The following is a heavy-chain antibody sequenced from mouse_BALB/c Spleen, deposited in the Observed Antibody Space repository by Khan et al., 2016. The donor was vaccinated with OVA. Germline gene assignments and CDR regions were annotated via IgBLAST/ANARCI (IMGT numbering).Heavy chain of an antibody. CDR2: IYPYNDDT. V-gene: IGHV1S136*01. Sequence: VQLQQSGPELVKPGASVKMSCKASGYTFTSYVMHWLRQKPGQGLEWIGYIYPYNDDTKYNEKFTGRATLTSDKSSSTAYMELGSLTSEDSSVYYCAKNYRYDVYVDYWGQGTTVTVSS. D-gene: IGHD2-14*01. CDR1: GYTFTSYV. CDR3: AKNYRYDVYVDY. J-gene: IGHJ2*01.